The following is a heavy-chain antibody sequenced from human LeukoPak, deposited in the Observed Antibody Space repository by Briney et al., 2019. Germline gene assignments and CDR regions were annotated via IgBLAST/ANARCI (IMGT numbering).Heavy chain of an antibody. Sequence: GGSLRLSCAASGFSFSIYEMNWVRQAPGKGVEWVSYISSSPTSIYYADSVRGRFTISRDNAKNSLYLQMNSLRAEDTAVYYCARKGNYGQGFDYWGQGTLVTVSS. V-gene: IGHV3-48*03. CDR2: ISSSPTSI. J-gene: IGHJ4*02. CDR1: GFSFSIYE. CDR3: ARKGNYGQGFDY. D-gene: IGHD3-10*01.